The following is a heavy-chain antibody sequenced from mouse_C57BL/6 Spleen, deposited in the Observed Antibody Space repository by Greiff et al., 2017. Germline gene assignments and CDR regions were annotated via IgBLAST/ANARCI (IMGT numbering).Heavy chain of an antibody. D-gene: IGHD4-1*01. J-gene: IGHJ2*01. V-gene: IGHV1-61*01. Sequence: QVQLKQPGAELVRPGSSVKLSCKASGYTFTSYWMDWVNQRPGQGLEWIGNIYPSDSETHYNQKFKDKATLTVDKSSSTAYMQLSSLTSEDSAVYYCAREANWDYWGQGTTLTVSS. CDR1: GYTFTSYW. CDR3: AREANWDY. CDR2: IYPSDSET.